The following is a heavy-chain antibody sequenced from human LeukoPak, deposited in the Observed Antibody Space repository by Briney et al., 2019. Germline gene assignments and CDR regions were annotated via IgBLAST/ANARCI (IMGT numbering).Heavy chain of an antibody. CDR2: IDYSSDTI. J-gene: IGHJ6*03. CDR3: ARDGGHSDYYYYYYMDV. CDR1: GFTFSNYR. Sequence: GGSLRLSCAASGFTFSNYRMNSVRQAPGKGLEWVSYIDYSSDTIYYADSVRGRFTVSRDNAKNSLYLQMNSLRAEDTAVYYCARDGGHSDYYYYYYMDVWGKGTTVTVSS. V-gene: IGHV3-48*04. D-gene: IGHD3-16*01.